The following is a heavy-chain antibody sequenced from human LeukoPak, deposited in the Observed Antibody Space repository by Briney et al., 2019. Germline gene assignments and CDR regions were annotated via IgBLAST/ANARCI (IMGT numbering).Heavy chain of an antibody. D-gene: IGHD1-14*01. CDR1: GFTFSSYG. CDR2: IRYDGRNK. J-gene: IGHJ4*02. V-gene: IGHV3-30*02. Sequence: GGSLRLSCAAPGFTFSSYGMHWVRQAPGKGLEWVAFIRYDGRNKYYADSVKGRFTISRDNSKNTLYLQMNSLRAEDTAVYYCAKDFRNGGDPFWGQGTLVTVSS. CDR3: AKDFRNGGDPF.